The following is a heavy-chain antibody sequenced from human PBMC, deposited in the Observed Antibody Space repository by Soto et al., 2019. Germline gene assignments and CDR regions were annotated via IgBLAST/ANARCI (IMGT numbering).Heavy chain of an antibody. D-gene: IGHD1-1*01. Sequence: QVQLQQWGAGLLKPSETLSRICGVYGGSLSGYYWIWIRQSPRRGLEWIGETNDSGSTKYNPSLKGRVTISIDTSQNQCSLRLNSVTAADTAVYYCARHRTGSRGVDLWGQGMMVTVSS. CDR3: ARHRTGSRGVDL. CDR2: TNDSGST. V-gene: IGHV4-34*01. CDR1: GGSLSGYY. J-gene: IGHJ5*02.